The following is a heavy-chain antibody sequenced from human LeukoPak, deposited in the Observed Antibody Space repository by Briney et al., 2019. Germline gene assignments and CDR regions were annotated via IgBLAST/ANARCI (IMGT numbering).Heavy chain of an antibody. D-gene: IGHD6-13*01. CDR1: GGSISSYY. J-gene: IGHJ4*02. Sequence: SETLSLTCTVSGGSISSYYWSWIRQPPGKGLEWIGYIYYSGSTNYNPSLKSRVTISVDTSKNQFSLKLSSVTAADTAVYYCARRSSSSWYAVDYWGQGTLVTVSS. CDR2: IYYSGST. CDR3: ARRSSSSWYAVDY. V-gene: IGHV4-59*12.